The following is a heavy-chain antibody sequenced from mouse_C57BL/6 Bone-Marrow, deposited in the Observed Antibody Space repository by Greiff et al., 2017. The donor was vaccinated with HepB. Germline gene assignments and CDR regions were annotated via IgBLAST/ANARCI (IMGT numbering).Heavy chain of an antibody. Sequence: DVQLVESGGDLVKPGGSLKLSCAASGFTFSSYGMSWVRQTPDKRLEWVATISSGGSYTYYPDSVKGRFTISRDNAKNTLYLQMSSLKSEDTAMYYCARGFDYWGQGTTLTVSS. J-gene: IGHJ2*01. CDR1: GFTFSSYG. CDR2: ISSGGSYT. CDR3: ARGFDY. V-gene: IGHV5-6*01.